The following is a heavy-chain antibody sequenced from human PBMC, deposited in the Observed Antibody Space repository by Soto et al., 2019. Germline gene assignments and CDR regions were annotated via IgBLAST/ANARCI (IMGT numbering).Heavy chain of an antibody. V-gene: IGHV4-34*01. CDR3: ARGRPRNKSWFDP. J-gene: IGHJ5*02. CDR2: INYSGST. Sequence: SETLSLTCAVYGGSFSTYCWSWIRQPPGKGLEWIGEINYSGSTNYNPSLKSRVTISLDTSKNQFSLNLRSVTAADTAVYYCARGRPRNKSWFDPWGQGTQVTVS. CDR1: GGSFSTYC.